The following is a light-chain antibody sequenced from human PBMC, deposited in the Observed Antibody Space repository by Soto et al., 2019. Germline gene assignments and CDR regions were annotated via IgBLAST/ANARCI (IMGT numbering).Light chain of an antibody. J-gene: IGLJ1*01. CDR3: SSYPTSTTYV. CDR1: SSDVGAYNY. Sequence: QSALTQPASVSGSPGQSIAISCTGTSSDVGAYNYVSWFQQHPGKAPKLMIYDVGSRPSGVSNRFSGPKSGNTASLTISGLQAEDEADYYCSSYPTSTTYVFGTGTKLTVL. V-gene: IGLV2-14*03. CDR2: DVG.